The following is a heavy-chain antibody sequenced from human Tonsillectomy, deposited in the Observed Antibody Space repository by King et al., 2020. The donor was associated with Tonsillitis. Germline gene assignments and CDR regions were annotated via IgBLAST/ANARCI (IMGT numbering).Heavy chain of an antibody. J-gene: IGHJ6*02. V-gene: IGHV3-48*02. Sequence: VQLVESGGGLVQPGGSLRLSCAASGFTFSTYTMNWFRQPPGKGLEWVSYISSSSSTIYYADSVKGRFTISRDNAKNSLYLQMNSLRDEDTAVYYCASLPYGDSGYYYYYGLDVWGQGTTVTVSS. CDR1: GFTFSTYT. CDR2: ISSSSSTI. D-gene: IGHD4-17*01. CDR3: ASLPYGDSGYYYYYGLDV.